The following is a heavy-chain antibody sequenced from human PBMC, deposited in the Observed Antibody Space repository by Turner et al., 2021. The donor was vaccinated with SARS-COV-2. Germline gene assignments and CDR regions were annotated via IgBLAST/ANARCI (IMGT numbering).Heavy chain of an antibody. CDR2: MNPNSGYT. J-gene: IGHJ4*02. CDR1: GYTFTSYD. Sequence: QVQLVQSGAEVKMPEASVKVGCKASGYTFTSYDINWVRQATGQGLEWKGWMNPNSGYTGYAQKFQGRVTMTRNTSISTAYMELSSLRSEDTAVYYCARTFTAMVRVDYWGQGTLVTVSS. D-gene: IGHD5-18*01. V-gene: IGHV1-8*01. CDR3: ARTFTAMVRVDY.